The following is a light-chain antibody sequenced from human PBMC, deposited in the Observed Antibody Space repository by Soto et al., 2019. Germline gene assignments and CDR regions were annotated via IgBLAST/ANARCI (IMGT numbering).Light chain of an antibody. CDR3: AAWDASLNGVV. CDR1: SSNIGSNP. V-gene: IGLV1-44*01. CDR2: DN. J-gene: IGLJ2*01. Sequence: QPALTQPPSASGTPGLRVTFSCSGSSSNIGSNPVSWYQLLPGTAPKLLIYDNERPSGVPDRFSGSKSGTSASLAISGLQSDDEADYYCAAWDASLNGVVFGGGTKLTVL.